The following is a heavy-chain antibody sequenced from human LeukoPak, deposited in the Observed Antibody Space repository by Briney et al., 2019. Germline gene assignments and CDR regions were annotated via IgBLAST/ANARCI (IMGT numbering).Heavy chain of an antibody. CDR3: ARALKGIEFTMVRGVLFYFDY. J-gene: IGHJ4*02. CDR1: GYTFTSYG. V-gene: IGHV1-18*01. CDR2: ISAYNGNT. Sequence: GASVKVSCKASGYTFTSYGISWVRQAPGQGLEWMGWISAYNGNTNYAQKLQGRVTMTTDTSTSTAYMELRSLRSDDTAVYYCARALKGIEFTMVRGVLFYFDYWGQGSLVTVSS. D-gene: IGHD3-10*01.